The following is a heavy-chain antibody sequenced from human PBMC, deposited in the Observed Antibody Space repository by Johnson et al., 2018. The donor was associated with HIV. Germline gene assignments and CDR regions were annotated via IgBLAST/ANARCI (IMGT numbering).Heavy chain of an antibody. CDR3: ARDTITMVQGVSMGGAFDI. D-gene: IGHD3-10*01. J-gene: IGHJ3*02. CDR1: AFTFSSYD. CDR2: ISYDGINK. Sequence: QVHLVESGGGVVQPGGSLRLSCAASAFTFSSYDMHWVRQAPGKGLEWVAVISYDGINKYYADSVKGRFTISRDNYKKTLYLQMNSLRAEDTAVYYCARDTITMVQGVSMGGAFDIWGQGTMVTVSS. V-gene: IGHV3-30*19.